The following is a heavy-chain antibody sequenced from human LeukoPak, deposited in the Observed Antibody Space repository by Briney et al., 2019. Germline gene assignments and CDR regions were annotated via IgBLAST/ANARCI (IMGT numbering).Heavy chain of an antibody. CDR2: ITGNGVST. J-gene: IGHJ5*02. V-gene: IGHV3-43*02. Sequence: GGSLRLSCAASGFTFEDYGMHWVRQAPGKRLEWVSLITGNGVSTYYADSVKGRFTISRDNSKNSLYLQMNSLRTEDTALYYCAKCVYSNIYYWFDPWGQGTLVSVSS. CDR3: AKCVYSNIYYWFDP. CDR1: GFTFEDYG. D-gene: IGHD6-13*01.